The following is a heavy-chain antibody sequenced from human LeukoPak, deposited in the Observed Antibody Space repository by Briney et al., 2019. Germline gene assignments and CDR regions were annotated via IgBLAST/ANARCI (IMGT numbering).Heavy chain of an antibody. CDR3: ARGGAGKGGDAFGI. CDR1: GGSISSRNYY. Sequence: SETLSISCTVAGGSISSRNYYWNWIRQPPGKGLEWIGEINHSGSTNYNPSLKSRVTISVDTSKNQFSLKLSSVTAADTAVYYCARGGAGKGGDAFGIWGQGTMVTVSS. J-gene: IGHJ3*02. V-gene: IGHV4-39*07. CDR2: INHSGST. D-gene: IGHD1-1*01.